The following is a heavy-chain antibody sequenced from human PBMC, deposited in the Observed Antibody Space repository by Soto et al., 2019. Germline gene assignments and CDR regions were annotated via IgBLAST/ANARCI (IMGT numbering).Heavy chain of an antibody. CDR3: ARDGLPDDFRSGGYWFDP. CDR1: GFNFTYNA. Sequence: GGSLRLSCTASGFNFTYNAMSWVRQAPGKGLQWVSTVSGNGENTYYAESVRGRFTISRDTSKNTLYMQMDSLRLEDTGVYYCARDGLPDDFRSGGYWFDPWGQGTQVTVSS. J-gene: IGHJ5*02. D-gene: IGHD3-3*01. V-gene: IGHV3-23*01. CDR2: VSGNGENT.